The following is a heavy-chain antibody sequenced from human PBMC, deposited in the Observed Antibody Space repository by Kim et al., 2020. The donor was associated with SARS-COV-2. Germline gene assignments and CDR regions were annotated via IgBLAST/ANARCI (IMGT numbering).Heavy chain of an antibody. J-gene: IGHJ4*02. CDR1: GYTFTGYY. D-gene: IGHD3-22*01. Sequence: ASVKVSCKASGYTFTGYYMHWVRQAPGQGLEWMGIINPSGGSTSYAQKFQGRVTMTRDTSTSTVYMELSSLRSEDTAVYYCARVNRYDSSGYYRGGFGYWGQGTLVTVSS. CDR2: INPSGGST. CDR3: ARVNRYDSSGYYRGGFGY. V-gene: IGHV1-46*01.